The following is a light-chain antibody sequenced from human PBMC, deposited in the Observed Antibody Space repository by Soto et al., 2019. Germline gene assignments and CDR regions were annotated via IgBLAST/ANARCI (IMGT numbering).Light chain of an antibody. V-gene: IGKV1-5*03. J-gene: IGKJ1*01. CDR3: QQYNDYSST. Sequence: DIQMTKSPSTLSASVGDSVSINCRASQSISAWLAWYQQKPGKAPRLLIYKASTLEIGVPSRFSGSGSGTEFTLTISSLQPDDVAIYYCQQYNDYSSTFGQGTQVDI. CDR1: QSISAW. CDR2: KAS.